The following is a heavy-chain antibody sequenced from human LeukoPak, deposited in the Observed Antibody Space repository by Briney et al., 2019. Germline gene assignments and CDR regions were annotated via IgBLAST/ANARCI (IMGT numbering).Heavy chain of an antibody. J-gene: IGHJ4*02. D-gene: IGHD6-13*01. V-gene: IGHV1-2*02. CDR1: GYTFTGYY. CDR3: ARSPLTAAAGSDY. CDR2: INPNSGGT. Sequence: ASVKVSCKASGYTFTGYYMHWVRQAPGQGLEWMGWINPNSGGTNYAQKFQGRVTMTRDTSISTAYMELSRLRSDDTAVYYCARSPLTAAAGSDYWGQGTLVTVSS.